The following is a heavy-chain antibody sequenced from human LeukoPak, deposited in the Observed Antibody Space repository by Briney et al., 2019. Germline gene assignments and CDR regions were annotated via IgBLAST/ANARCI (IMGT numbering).Heavy chain of an antibody. CDR1: GGTLSSYA. V-gene: IGHV1-69*13. J-gene: IGHJ4*02. CDR2: IIPIFGTA. D-gene: IGHD3-22*01. Sequence: ASVKVSCKASGGTLSSYAISWVRQAPGQGLEWMGGIIPIFGTANYAQKFQGRVTITADESTSTAYMELSSLRSEDTAVYYCAREGRYYYDSSGYCPFDYWGQGTLVTVSS. CDR3: AREGRYYYDSSGYCPFDY.